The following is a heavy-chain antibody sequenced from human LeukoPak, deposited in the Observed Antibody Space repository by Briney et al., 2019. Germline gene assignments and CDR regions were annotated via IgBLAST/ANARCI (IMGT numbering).Heavy chain of an antibody. V-gene: IGHV4-34*01. CDR2: INHSGST. CDR3: ARGWWDNWFDP. D-gene: IGHD2-8*02. J-gene: IGHJ5*02. CDR1: GGSFSGYH. Sequence: PSETLSLTCAVYGGSFSGYHWSWIRQPPGKGLEWIGEINHSGSTNYNPSLKSRVTISVDTSKNQFSLKLSSVTAADTAVYYCARGWWDNWFDPWGQGTLVTVSS.